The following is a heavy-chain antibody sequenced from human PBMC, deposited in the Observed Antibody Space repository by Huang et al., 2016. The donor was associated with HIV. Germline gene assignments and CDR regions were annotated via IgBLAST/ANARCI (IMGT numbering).Heavy chain of an antibody. J-gene: IGHJ4*02. CDR2: SLPRYGET. Sequence: EVLLVQSGAELKEPGGSLKISCKASGYGFSSYWMGGVRQKPGKGLAGMGVSLPRYGETKYSPSFDGQVTISADKSTRTAYLQWESLKAPDTAIYFCARQVDGFRSHFDFWGQGTLVSVSS. CDR1: GYGFSSYW. CDR3: ARQVDGFRSHFDF. D-gene: IGHD5-18*01. V-gene: IGHV5-51*01.